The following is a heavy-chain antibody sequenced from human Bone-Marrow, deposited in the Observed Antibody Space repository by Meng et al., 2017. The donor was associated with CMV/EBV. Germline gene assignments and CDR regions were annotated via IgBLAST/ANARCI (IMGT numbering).Heavy chain of an antibody. Sequence: GGSLRLSCAASGFTFSSYSMNWVRQAPGKGLEWVSSISGSGKYIFNADSVKGRFTISRDNAKNSLFLQMNSLRAEDTGVYYCARDLFLGFCSDSQCRSWFDPCGEGTLVTFSS. CDR3: ARDLFLGFCSDSQCRSWFDP. CDR2: ISGSGKYI. V-gene: IGHV3-21*01. CDR1: GFTFSSYS. J-gene: IGHJ5*02. D-gene: IGHD2-15*01.